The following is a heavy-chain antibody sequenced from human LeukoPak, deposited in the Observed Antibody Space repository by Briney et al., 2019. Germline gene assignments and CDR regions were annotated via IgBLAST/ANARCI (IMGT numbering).Heavy chain of an antibody. CDR3: ARGSGIITGIDE. V-gene: IGHV3-74*01. CDR2: IKDDGSHT. D-gene: IGHD6-25*01. Sequence: PGGSRRLSCAASGLTVSSHWMHWVRQAPGKGLVWVSRIKDDGSHTNYADSVKGRFTISRDNAKNTLSLQMNSLRAEDTAVYYCARGSGIITGIDEWGQGTLVTVSS. J-gene: IGHJ4*02. CDR1: GLTVSSHW.